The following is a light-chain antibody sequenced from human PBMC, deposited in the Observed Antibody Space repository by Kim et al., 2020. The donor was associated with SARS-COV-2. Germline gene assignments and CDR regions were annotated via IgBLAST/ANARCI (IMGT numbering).Light chain of an antibody. CDR1: KLGNKY. J-gene: IGLJ2*01. Sequence: SYELTQPPSVSVSPGQTGSITCSGDKLGNKYVCWYQKKAGQSPVLVIHQNTKRPSGIPERFSGSNSGNTATLTISGTQPIDEADYYCQAWASNTVVFGGG. CDR3: QAWASNTVV. V-gene: IGLV3-1*01. CDR2: QNT.